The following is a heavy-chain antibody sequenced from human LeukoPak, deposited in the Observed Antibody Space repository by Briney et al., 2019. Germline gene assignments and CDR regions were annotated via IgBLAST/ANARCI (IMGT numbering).Heavy chain of an antibody. J-gene: IGHJ4*02. Sequence: PSETLSLTCTVSGGSISSSTYYWGWIRQPPGKGLEWMGSIYYSGSTSYNPSLKSRVTISVDTSKNQFSLTLSSVTAADTAVYNCARQHCGGDCYYYFDYWGQGTLVTVSS. D-gene: IGHD2-21*02. CDR1: GGSISSSTYY. V-gene: IGHV4-39*01. CDR3: ARQHCGGDCYYYFDY. CDR2: IYYSGST.